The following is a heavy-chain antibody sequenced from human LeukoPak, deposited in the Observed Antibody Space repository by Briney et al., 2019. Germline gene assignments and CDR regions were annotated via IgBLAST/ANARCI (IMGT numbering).Heavy chain of an antibody. J-gene: IGHJ4*02. CDR3: ASPNCSGGSCYSDY. CDR1: GGTFSSYG. V-gene: IGHV1-69*04. D-gene: IGHD2-15*01. Sequence: ASVKVSCKASGGTFSSYGISWVRQAPGQGLEWMGRIIPILGIANYAQKFQGRVTITADKSTSTAYMELSSLRSEDTAVYYCASPNCSGGSCYSDYWGQGTLVTVSS. CDR2: IIPILGIA.